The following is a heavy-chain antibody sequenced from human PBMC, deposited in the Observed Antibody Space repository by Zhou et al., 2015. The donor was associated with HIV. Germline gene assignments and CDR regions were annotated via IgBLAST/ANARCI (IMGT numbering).Heavy chain of an antibody. J-gene: IGHJ5*02. CDR2: IIPIFGTA. D-gene: IGHD2-15*01. CDR1: GGTFSSYA. V-gene: IGHV1-69*01. CDR3: ARGGLWDGGSRKEYNWFDP. Sequence: QVQLVQSGAEVKKPGSSVKVSCKASGGTFSSYAISWVRQAPGQGLEWMGGIIPIFGTANYAQKFQGRVTITADESTSTAYMELSSLRSEDTAVYYCARGGLWDGGSRKEYNWFDPWGQGTLVTVSS.